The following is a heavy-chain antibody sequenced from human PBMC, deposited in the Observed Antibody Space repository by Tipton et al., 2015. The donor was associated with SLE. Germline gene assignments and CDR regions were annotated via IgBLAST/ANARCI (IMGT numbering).Heavy chain of an antibody. D-gene: IGHD6-19*01. J-gene: IGHJ4*02. CDR1: GFTFDDYT. V-gene: IGHV3-43*01. CDR3: AKGSGWYCDY. Sequence: SLRLSCAASGFTFDDYTMHWVRQAPGKGLEWVSLISWDGGSTYYADSVKGRFTISRDNSKNTLYLQMNSLRAEDTAVYYCAKGSGWYCDYWGQGTLVTVSS. CDR2: ISWDGGST.